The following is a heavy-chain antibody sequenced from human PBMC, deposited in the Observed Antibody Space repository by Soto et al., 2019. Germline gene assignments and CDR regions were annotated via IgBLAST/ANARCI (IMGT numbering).Heavy chain of an antibody. V-gene: IGHV3-74*01. J-gene: IGHJ4*02. CDR3: ARGNTDYGNFDY. D-gene: IGHD4-17*01. CDR1: GFTVTSYW. CDR2: TSPAGSST. Sequence: GGSLRLSCAASGFTVTSYWMHWVRQAPGKGLVWVSRTSPAGSSTYYADFVRGRFTISKDTAKNTLYLQINSLGAEDTAVYYCARGNTDYGNFDYWGQGTLVTVSS.